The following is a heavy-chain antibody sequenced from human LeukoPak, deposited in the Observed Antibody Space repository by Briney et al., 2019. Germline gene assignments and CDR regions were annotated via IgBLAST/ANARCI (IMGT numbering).Heavy chain of an antibody. D-gene: IGHD5-18*01. CDR3: ARLQLPFDY. CDR2: LYSGGST. J-gene: IGHJ4*02. Sequence: GGSLRLSCAASGFIVSSNYMSWVRQAPGKGLEWVSILYSGGSTFYYADSVKGRFTISRDRSKNTLHLQMNSLRAEDTAVYYCARLQLPFDYWGQGTLVTVSS. CDR1: GFIVSSNY. V-gene: IGHV3-53*01.